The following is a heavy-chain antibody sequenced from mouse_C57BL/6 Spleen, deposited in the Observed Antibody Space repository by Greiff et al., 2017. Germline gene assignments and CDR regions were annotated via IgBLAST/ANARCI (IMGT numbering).Heavy chain of an antibody. Sequence: VKLMESGAELVRPGASVTLSCKASGYTFTDYEMHWVKQTPVHGLEWIGAIDPETGGTAYNQKFKGKAILTADKSSSTAYMELRSLTSGDSAFYYCTRGDYGYGRSYAMDYWGQGTSVTVSS. CDR2: IDPETGGT. CDR3: TRGDYGYGRSYAMDY. CDR1: GYTFTDYE. J-gene: IGHJ4*01. V-gene: IGHV1-15*01. D-gene: IGHD2-2*01.